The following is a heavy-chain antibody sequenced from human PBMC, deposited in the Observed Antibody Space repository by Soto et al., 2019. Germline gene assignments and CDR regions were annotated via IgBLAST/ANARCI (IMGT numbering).Heavy chain of an antibody. D-gene: IGHD1-1*01. J-gene: IGHJ2*01. V-gene: IGHV5-51*01. Sequence: GESLKISCKGSEYSFSSHWIAWVRQMPGKGLEWMGTIYPGDSDTRYSPSFEGRVSMSADESISTAYLQWGSLQASDTAIYYCARRDTYNSYWNFDLWGRGPLVTASS. CDR2: IYPGDSDT. CDR1: EYSFSSHW. CDR3: ARRDTYNSYWNFDL.